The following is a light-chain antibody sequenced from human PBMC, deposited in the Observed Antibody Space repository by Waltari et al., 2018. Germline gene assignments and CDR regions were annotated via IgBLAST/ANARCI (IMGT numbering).Light chain of an antibody. CDR1: QSVNWS. J-gene: IGKJ4*01. V-gene: IGKV3-11*01. CDR3: QQRRNWPLT. Sequence: EIVLTQSPATLSLSPGERATLSCRASQSVNWSLAWYQQRPGQAPRLRIFDTSNRATGIPARFSGSGSETDFTLTISSLEPDDSAVYYCQQRRNWPLTFGGGTKVEIK. CDR2: DTS.